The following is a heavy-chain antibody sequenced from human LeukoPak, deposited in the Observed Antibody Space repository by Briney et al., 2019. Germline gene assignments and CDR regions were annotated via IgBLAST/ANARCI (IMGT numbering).Heavy chain of an antibody. J-gene: IGHJ5*02. CDR2: IYHSGST. D-gene: IGHD3-22*01. CDR3: ARLYDSSTYTNWLDP. Sequence: SETLSLTCTVSGGPISSHYWSWIRQPPGKGLEWIGYIYHSGSTKYNPSLKSRITISVDTSKNQFSLKLSSVTAADTAVYYCARLYDSSTYTNWLDPWGQGTLVTVSS. V-gene: IGHV4-59*11. CDR1: GGPISSHY.